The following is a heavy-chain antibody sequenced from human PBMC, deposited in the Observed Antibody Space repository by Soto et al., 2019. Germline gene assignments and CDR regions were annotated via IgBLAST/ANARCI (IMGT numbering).Heavy chain of an antibody. CDR2: ISYDGSNK. V-gene: IGHV3-30-3*01. D-gene: IGHD3-22*01. J-gene: IGHJ4*02. Sequence: GGSLRLSCAASGFTFSSYAMHWVRQAPGKGLEWVAVISYDGSNKYYADSVKGRFTISRDNSKNTLYLQMNSLRAEDTAGYYCARDPSVVSSGYYPTGGFDYWGQGTLVTVSS. CDR1: GFTFSSYA. CDR3: ARDPSVVSSGYYPTGGFDY.